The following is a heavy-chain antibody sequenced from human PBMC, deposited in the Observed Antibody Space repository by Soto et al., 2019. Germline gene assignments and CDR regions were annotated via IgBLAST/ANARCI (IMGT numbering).Heavy chain of an antibody. CDR1: GFSLSTRGVG. CDR2: IYWDDDK. Sequence: QITLKESGPTLVKPTQTLTLTCTFSGFSLSTRGVGVGWIRQPPGKAVEWLAIIYWDDDKRYSPSLKSRLTITKDTSKNQVVLTLTNMDPVDTATYFCEHRRSTVTKAEYFQHWGQGTLVTVSS. V-gene: IGHV2-5*02. D-gene: IGHD4-17*01. CDR3: EHRRSTVTKAEYFQH. J-gene: IGHJ1*01.